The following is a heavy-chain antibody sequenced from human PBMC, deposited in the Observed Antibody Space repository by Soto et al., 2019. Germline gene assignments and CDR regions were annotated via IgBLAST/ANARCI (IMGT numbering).Heavy chain of an antibody. J-gene: IGHJ6*02. CDR2: IYYSGST. CDR3: ARRVWWELLYYYYGMDV. D-gene: IGHD1-26*01. V-gene: IGHV4-61*01. Sequence: ASETLSLTCTVSGGSVSSGSYYWSWIRQPPGKRLKWIGYIYYSGSTNYNPSLKSRVTISVDTSKNQFSLKLSSVTAADTAVYYCARRVWWELLYYYYGMDVWGQGTTVTVSS. CDR1: GGSVSSGSYY.